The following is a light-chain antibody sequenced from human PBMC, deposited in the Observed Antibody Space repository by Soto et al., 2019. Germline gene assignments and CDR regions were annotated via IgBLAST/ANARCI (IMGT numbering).Light chain of an antibody. V-gene: IGKV1-8*01. CDR2: AAF. J-gene: IGKJ4*01. CDR3: QQANSFPLT. CDR1: QGISSF. Sequence: AIRMTQSPSSFSASTGDRVTITCRASQGISSFLAWCQQRPGKAPKLLIYAAFTLQSGVPSRFSGSGSGTDFALTSSCLQSEDFATYYCQQANSFPLTFGGGTKV.